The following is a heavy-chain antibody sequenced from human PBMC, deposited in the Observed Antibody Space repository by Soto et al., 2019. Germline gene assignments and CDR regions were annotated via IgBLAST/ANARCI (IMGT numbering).Heavy chain of an antibody. CDR2: INPNSGGT. V-gene: IGHV1-2*02. CDR3: ARDVVEY. CDR1: GYTFSGYY. J-gene: IGHJ4*02. Sequence: ASVKVSCKAAGYTFSGYYMHWVRQAPGQGLEWMGWINPNSGGTNYAQKFQGRVTMTRDTSISTAYMELSSLRSDDTAVYYCARDVVEYWGQGTLVTVSS.